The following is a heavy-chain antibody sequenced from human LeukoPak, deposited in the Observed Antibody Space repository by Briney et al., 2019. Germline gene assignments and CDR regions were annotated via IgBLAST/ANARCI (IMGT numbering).Heavy chain of an antibody. Sequence: GGSLRLSCAASGFTFDDYAKHWVRQAPGKGLEWLSLISGHGYTTYYADSVKGRFTISRDNSENSLYLQMNSLRTEDTALYYCAKVTFTAYDFDASDIWGQGTVVTVSS. CDR2: ISGHGYTT. CDR1: GFTFDDYA. J-gene: IGHJ3*02. D-gene: IGHD5-12*01. V-gene: IGHV3-43*02. CDR3: AKVTFTAYDFDASDI.